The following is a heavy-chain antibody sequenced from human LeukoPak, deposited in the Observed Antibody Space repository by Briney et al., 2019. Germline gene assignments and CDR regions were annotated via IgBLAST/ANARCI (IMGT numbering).Heavy chain of an antibody. CDR3: ARREYDFWSGNWFDP. CDR1: GGSISSYY. V-gene: IGHV4-39*01. Sequence: SETLSLTCAVSGGSISSYYWSWIRQPPGKGLEWIGSIYYSGSTYYNPSLKSRVTISVDTSKNQFSLKLSSVTAADTAVYYCARREYDFWSGNWFDPWGQGTLVTVSS. J-gene: IGHJ5*02. D-gene: IGHD3-3*01. CDR2: IYYSGST.